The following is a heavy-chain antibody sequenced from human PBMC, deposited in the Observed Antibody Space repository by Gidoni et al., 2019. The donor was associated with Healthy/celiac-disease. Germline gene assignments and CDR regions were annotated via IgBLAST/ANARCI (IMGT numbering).Heavy chain of an antibody. CDR3: ARGLYYGMDV. V-gene: IGHV3-21*01. CDR1: AFTFSSYS. J-gene: IGHJ6*02. CDR2: ISSSSSYI. Sequence: EVQLVESGGGLVKPGGSLSLSCAPSAFTFSSYSMNWVRQAHGKGLGWVASISSSSSYIDYADSVKGRFTISRDNAKNSLYLQMNSLRAEDTAVYYCARGLYYGMDVWGQGTTVTVSS.